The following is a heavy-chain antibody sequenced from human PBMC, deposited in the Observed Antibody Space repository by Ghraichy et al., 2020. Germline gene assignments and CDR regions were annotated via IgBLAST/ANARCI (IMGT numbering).Heavy chain of an antibody. V-gene: IGHV3-74*03. Sequence: GGSLRLSCAASGFTFSSYWMHWVRQAPGKGLVWVSRINSDGSSTTYADSVKGRFTISRDNAKNTVYLQMYSLRAEDTAVYYCGRDKIVAAIDYWGQGTLVTVSS. D-gene: IGHD6-25*01. CDR3: GRDKIVAAIDY. CDR2: INSDGSST. J-gene: IGHJ4*02. CDR1: GFTFSSYW.